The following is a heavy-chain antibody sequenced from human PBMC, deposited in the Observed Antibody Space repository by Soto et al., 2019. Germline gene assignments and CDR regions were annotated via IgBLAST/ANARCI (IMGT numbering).Heavy chain of an antibody. CDR2: IIPIFGTA. D-gene: IGHD3-22*01. Sequence: QVQLVQSGAEVKKPGSSVKVSCKASGGTFSSYAISWVRQAPGQGLEWMGGIIPIFGTANYAQKFQGRVTITEDESTSTAYMELSSLRSEDTAVYYCATARRLYYYDSSGYYYPLGYWGQGTLVTVSS. V-gene: IGHV1-69*01. CDR3: ATARRLYYYDSSGYYYPLGY. J-gene: IGHJ4*02. CDR1: GGTFSSYA.